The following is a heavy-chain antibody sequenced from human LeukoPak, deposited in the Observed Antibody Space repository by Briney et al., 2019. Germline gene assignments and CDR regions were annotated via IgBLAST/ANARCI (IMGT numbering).Heavy chain of an antibody. CDR1: GGSFSGYY. D-gene: IGHD5-18*01. CDR2: INHSGSA. V-gene: IGHV4-34*01. CDR3: ARGVQLWFGVTNWFDP. Sequence: SETLSLTCAVYGGSFSGYYWSWIRQPPGKGLEWIGEINHSGSANYNPSLKSRVTISVDTSKNQFPLKLSSVTAADTAVYYCARGVQLWFGVTNWFDPWGQGTLVTVSS. J-gene: IGHJ5*02.